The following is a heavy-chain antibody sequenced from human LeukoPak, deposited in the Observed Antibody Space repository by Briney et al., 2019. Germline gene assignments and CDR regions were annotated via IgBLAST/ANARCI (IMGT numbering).Heavy chain of an antibody. CDR3: ARDLRGPYYYGSGSYNWFDP. CDR1: GYTFTSYY. Sequence: ASVKVSCKASGYTFTSYYMHWVRQAPGQGLEWMGIIKPSGGSTSYAQKFQGRVTMTRDMSTSTVYMELSSLRSEDTAVYYCARDLRGPYYYGSGSYNWFDPWGQGTLVTVSS. J-gene: IGHJ5*02. D-gene: IGHD3-10*01. CDR2: IKPSGGST. V-gene: IGHV1-46*01.